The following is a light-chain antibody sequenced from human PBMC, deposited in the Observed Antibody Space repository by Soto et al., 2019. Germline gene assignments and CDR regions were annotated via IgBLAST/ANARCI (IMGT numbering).Light chain of an antibody. Sequence: DIQMTQSRSTLSASVGDRVTITCRASQSINSWLAWYQQKPGKAPKLLIYNASSLESGVPSRFSGSGSGTEFTLTISSLQPDDFATYYCQQYNSYSPYTFGQGTKLEIK. CDR1: QSINSW. V-gene: IGKV1-5*03. J-gene: IGKJ2*01. CDR3: QQYNSYSPYT. CDR2: NAS.